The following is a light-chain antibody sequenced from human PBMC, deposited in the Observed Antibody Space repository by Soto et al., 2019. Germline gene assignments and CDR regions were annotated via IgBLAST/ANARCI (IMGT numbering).Light chain of an antibody. Sequence: EIVLTQSPGTLSLSPGEGATLSCRASQSVSSTYIAWHQQKPGQAPGLLIYGTSTRATGIPDRFRGSGSGTDFTLTVSRLEPEDFAVYFGQQYSVSPWTVGQGTMVEIK. J-gene: IGKJ1*01. CDR2: GTS. V-gene: IGKV3-20*01. CDR1: QSVSSTY. CDR3: QQYSVSPWT.